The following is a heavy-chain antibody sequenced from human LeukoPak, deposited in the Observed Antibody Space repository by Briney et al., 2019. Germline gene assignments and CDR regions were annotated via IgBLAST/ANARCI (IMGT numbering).Heavy chain of an antibody. Sequence: GGSLRLSCAASGFTFSSFAMTWVRQAPGKGLEWVSVISGSGGTTYYADSVKGRFTLSRDNSNRTLFLEMSSLRVEDTAVYSCAREGTYYDSSGYYVSWGQGTLVTVSS. J-gene: IGHJ5*02. CDR1: GFTFSSFA. D-gene: IGHD3-22*01. CDR2: ISGSGGTT. V-gene: IGHV3-23*01. CDR3: AREGTYYDSSGYYVS.